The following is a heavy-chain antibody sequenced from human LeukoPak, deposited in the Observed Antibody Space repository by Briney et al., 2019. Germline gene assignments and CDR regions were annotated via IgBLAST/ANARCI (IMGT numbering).Heavy chain of an antibody. CDR2: IIPIFGTA. CDR3: ARARLGCGGDCYSDY. J-gene: IGHJ4*02. Sequence: GASVKVSCKTSGYTFTGLGLYIHWVRQAPGQGLEWMGGIIPIFGTANYAQKFQGRVTITTDESTSTAYMELSSLRSEDTAVYYCARARLGCGGDCYSDYWGQGTLVTVSS. D-gene: IGHD2-21*02. CDR1: GYTFTGLGLY. V-gene: IGHV1-69*05.